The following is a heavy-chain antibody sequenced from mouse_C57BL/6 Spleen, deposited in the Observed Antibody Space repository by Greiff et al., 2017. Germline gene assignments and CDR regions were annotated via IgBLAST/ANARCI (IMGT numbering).Heavy chain of an antibody. CDR1: GYAFSSYW. CDR2: IYPGDGDT. J-gene: IGHJ3*01. Sequence: VKLMESGAELVKPGASVKISCKASGYAFSSYWMNWVKQRPGKGLEWFGQIYPGDGDTNYNGKFKGKATLTADKSSSTAYMQLSSLTSEDSAVYFCARWQYDYGFAYWGQGTLVTVSA. V-gene: IGHV1-80*01. D-gene: IGHD2-4*01. CDR3: ARWQYDYGFAY.